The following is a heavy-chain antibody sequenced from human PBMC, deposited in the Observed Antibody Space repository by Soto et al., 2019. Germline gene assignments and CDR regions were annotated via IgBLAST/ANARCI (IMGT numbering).Heavy chain of an antibody. CDR1: GFSFAGYT. D-gene: IGHD3-3*01. CDR3: ASAMFMGWSPQAY. CDR2: ISGENTYI. J-gene: IGHJ4*02. Sequence: PGGSLRLSCAASGFSFAGYTMSWVRQAPGKGLQWVSSISGENTYIYYADAVKGRFTVSRDNAKNSVYLETNRLRAEDTALYYCASAMFMGWSPQAYWGPGTPVTVSS. V-gene: IGHV3-21*04.